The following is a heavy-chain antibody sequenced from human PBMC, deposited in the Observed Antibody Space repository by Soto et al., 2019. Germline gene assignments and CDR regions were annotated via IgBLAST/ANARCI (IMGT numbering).Heavy chain of an antibody. CDR2: TIPAFGTA. Sequence: QVHLVQSGAEVKSPGSAVKVSCKVSGAGDTFSNYGLNWMRQAPGQGLEWMGGTIPAFGTANYAQKFQGRVTTPAYTSPTAAYMELSSLRSDDTAVYYCWRHDKTALPPLDSWGQGTLVSVSS. V-gene: IGHV1-69*06. CDR3: WRHDKTALPPLDS. D-gene: IGHD1-1*01. J-gene: IGHJ4*02. CDR1: GAGDTFSNYG.